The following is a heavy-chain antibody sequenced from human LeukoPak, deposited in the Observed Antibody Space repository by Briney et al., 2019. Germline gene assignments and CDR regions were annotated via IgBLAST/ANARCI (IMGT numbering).Heavy chain of an antibody. CDR3: AKGYDFWSGYSWFDY. V-gene: IGHV3-30*18. J-gene: IGHJ4*02. Sequence: GRSLRLSCAASGFTFSSYGMHWVRQAPGKGLEWVAVISYDGSNKYYADSVKGRFTISRDNSKNTLYLRMNSLRAEDTAVYYCAKGYDFWSGYSWFDYWGQGTLVTVSS. D-gene: IGHD3/OR15-3a*01. CDR2: ISYDGSNK. CDR1: GFTFSSYG.